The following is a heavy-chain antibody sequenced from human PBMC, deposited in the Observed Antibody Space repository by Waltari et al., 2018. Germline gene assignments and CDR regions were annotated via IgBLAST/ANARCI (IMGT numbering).Heavy chain of an antibody. CDR1: GFTFSDYW. CDR3: ARAGFYRFDY. D-gene: IGHD3-16*02. Sequence: EVQLVESGGVLVQPGGSLRLSCTGSGFTFSDYWMNWVRPAPGKWPVWVVRSNPVGRDTPYAYSVKGRFTISRDNAKDTLYLQMNSLRVEDTAVYYCARAGFYRFDYWGHGTLATVSS. CDR2: SNPVGRDT. V-gene: IGHV3-74*01. J-gene: IGHJ4*01.